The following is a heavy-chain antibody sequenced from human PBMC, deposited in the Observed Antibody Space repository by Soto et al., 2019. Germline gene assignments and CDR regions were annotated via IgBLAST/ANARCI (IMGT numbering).Heavy chain of an antibody. V-gene: IGHV3-30-3*01. CDR1: GFTFSSYA. J-gene: IGHJ6*02. D-gene: IGHD1-1*01. CDR3: ASPPGVQYYYGMDV. Sequence: PGGSLRLSCAASGFTFSSYAMHWVRQAPGKGLEWVAVISYDGSNKYYADSVKGRFTISRDNSKNTLYLQMNSLRAEDTAVYYCASPPGVQYYYGMDVWGQGTTVTVSS. CDR2: ISYDGSNK.